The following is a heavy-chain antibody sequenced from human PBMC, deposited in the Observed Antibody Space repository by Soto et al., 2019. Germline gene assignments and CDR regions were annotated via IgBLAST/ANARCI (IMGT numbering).Heavy chain of an antibody. Sequence: GGSLRLSCAASGFTFSSYAMSWVRQAPGKGLEWVSAISGSGGSTYYADSVKGRFTISRDNSKNTLYLQMNSLRAEDTAVYYCAKDISGYLSRDIPHAFDIWGQGTMVTVSS. CDR1: GFTFSSYA. CDR2: ISGSGGST. V-gene: IGHV3-23*01. D-gene: IGHD3-22*01. CDR3: AKDISGYLSRDIPHAFDI. J-gene: IGHJ3*02.